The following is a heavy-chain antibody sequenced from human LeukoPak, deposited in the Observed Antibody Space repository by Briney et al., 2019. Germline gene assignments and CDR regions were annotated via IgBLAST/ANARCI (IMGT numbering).Heavy chain of an antibody. Sequence: KPSETLSLTCAVYGGSSSGYYWSWIRQPPGKGLEWIGEINHSGSTNYNPSLKSRVTISVGTSKNQFSLKLSSVTAADTAVYYCADSGSSNYWGQGTLVTVSS. J-gene: IGHJ4*02. CDR2: INHSGST. V-gene: IGHV4-34*01. CDR3: ADSGSSNY. CDR1: GGSSSGYY. D-gene: IGHD6-6*01.